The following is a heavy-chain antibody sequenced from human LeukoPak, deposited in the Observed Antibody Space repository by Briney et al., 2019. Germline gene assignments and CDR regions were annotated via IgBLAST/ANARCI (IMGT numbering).Heavy chain of an antibody. CDR3: ARGRGAAAV. V-gene: IGHV4-34*01. D-gene: IGHD6-13*01. Sequence: SETLSLTCAVYGGSFSGYYWSWIRQPPGKGLEWIGEINHRGSTNYNPSLKSRVTISVDTSKNQFSLKLSSVTAADTAVYYCARGRGAAAVWGQGTLVTVSS. J-gene: IGHJ4*02. CDR1: GGSFSGYY. CDR2: INHRGST.